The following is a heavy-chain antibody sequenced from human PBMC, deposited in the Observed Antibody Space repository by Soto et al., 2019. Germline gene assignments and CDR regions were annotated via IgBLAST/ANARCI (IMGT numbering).Heavy chain of an antibody. Sequence: GGSLRLSCAASGFTFSSYAMHWVRQAPGKGLEYVSAISSNGGSTYYANSVKGRFTISRDNSKNTLYLQMGSLRAEDMAVYYCARVGGPRYSSGWYRGPFDYWGQGTLVTVSS. CDR2: ISSNGGST. D-gene: IGHD6-19*01. J-gene: IGHJ4*02. V-gene: IGHV3-64*01. CDR3: ARVGGPRYSSGWYRGPFDY. CDR1: GFTFSSYA.